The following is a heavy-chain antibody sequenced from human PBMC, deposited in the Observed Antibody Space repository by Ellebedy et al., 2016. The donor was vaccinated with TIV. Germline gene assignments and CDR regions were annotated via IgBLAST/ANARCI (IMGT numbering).Heavy chain of an antibody. CDR3: ARDMNSGDYRGNTDY. CDR2: ISYDGSKK. CDR1: GFTFSSYP. J-gene: IGHJ4*02. Sequence: GESLKISCVASGFTFSSYPMHWVRQAPGRGLEWVALISYDGSKKFYTDSVKGRFTISRDNSKNTLYLQMNNLRGEDTAMYSCARDMNSGDYRGNTDYWGQGTLVTVSS. D-gene: IGHD4-17*01. V-gene: IGHV3-30*10.